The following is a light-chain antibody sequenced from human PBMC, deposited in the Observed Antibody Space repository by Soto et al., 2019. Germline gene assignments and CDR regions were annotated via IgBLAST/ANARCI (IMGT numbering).Light chain of an antibody. CDR1: NIGWKS. J-gene: IGLJ7*01. CDR3: QVWDSGSDQYV. V-gene: IGLV3-21*02. CDR2: DDS. Sequence: SYELTQPPSVSVAPGQTATITCGGNNIGWKSVHWYQQRPGQAPVLVVYDDSFRPSGIPERISGSNSANTATLTISRVEAGDEADYHCQVWDSGSDQYVFGAGTQLTVL.